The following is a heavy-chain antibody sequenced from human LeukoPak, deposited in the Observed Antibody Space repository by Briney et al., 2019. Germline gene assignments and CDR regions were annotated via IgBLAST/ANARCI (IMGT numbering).Heavy chain of an antibody. D-gene: IGHD3-3*02. CDR1: GFIVSTNY. J-gene: IGHJ4*02. CDR2: IHNGGST. V-gene: IGHV3-53*01. Sequence: GGPLRLSCAASGFIVSTNYMTWVRQAPGKGLEWVSVIHNGGSTYYADSVKGRFTLSIDNSKNMLYLQMNSLRVEDTAVYYCASLARDYWGPGTLVTVSS. CDR3: ASLARDY.